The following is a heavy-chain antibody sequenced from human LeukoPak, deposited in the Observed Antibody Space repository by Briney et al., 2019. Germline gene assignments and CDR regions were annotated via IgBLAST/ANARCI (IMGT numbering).Heavy chain of an antibody. CDR3: AKDADHTGTHYFDY. CDR2: ISYDGSNK. J-gene: IGHJ4*02. D-gene: IGHD1-7*01. V-gene: IGHV3-30*18. Sequence: GRSLRLSCAASGFTFSSYGMHWVRQAPGKGLEWVAVISYDGSNKYYADSVKGRFTISRDNSKNTLYLQMNSLRAEDTAVYYCAKDADHTGTHYFDYWGQGTLVTVSS. CDR1: GFTFSSYG.